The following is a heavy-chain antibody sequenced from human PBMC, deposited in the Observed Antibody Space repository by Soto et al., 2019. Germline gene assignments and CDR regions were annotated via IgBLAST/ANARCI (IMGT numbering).Heavy chain of an antibody. D-gene: IGHD2-15*01. J-gene: IGHJ5*02. V-gene: IGHV3-11*01. CDR3: ARGRYCSGGSCPEGGDWFDP. CDR2: ISSSGSTI. Sequence: QVQLVESGGGLVKPGGSLRLSCAASGFTFSDYYMSWIRQAPGKGLEWVSYISSSGSTIYYADSVKGRFTISRDNAKNSLYLQMNSLRAEDTAVYYCARGRYCSGGSCPEGGDWFDPWGQGTLVTVSS. CDR1: GFTFSDYY.